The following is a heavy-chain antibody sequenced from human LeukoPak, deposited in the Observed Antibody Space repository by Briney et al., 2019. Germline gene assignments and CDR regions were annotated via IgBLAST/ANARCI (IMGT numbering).Heavy chain of an antibody. CDR3: ASAVITMVRGLRCGTYYYYYGMDV. D-gene: IGHD3-10*01. CDR1: VFTFSDYY. Sequence: GGSLRLSCAASVFTFSDYYISCSPDAPGKGLEWGSYITSSGSTIYYTDSLKGRFTISRDNAKNSMYLKMNSLRAEDTAVYYCASAVITMVRGLRCGTYYYYYGMDVWGQGTTVTVS. J-gene: IGHJ6*01. V-gene: IGHV3-11*01. CDR2: ITSSGSTI.